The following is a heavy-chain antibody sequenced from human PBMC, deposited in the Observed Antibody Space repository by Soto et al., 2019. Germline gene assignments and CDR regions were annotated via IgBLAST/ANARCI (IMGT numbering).Heavy chain of an antibody. J-gene: IGHJ6*02. Sequence: GESLKISCKGSGYSFTSYWIGWVRQMPGKGLEWMGIIYPGDSDTRYSPSFQGQVTISADKSISTAYLQWSGLKASDTAMYYCARQGSSTSRPYYYYYYGMDVWGQGTTVTVSS. CDR1: GYSFTSYW. V-gene: IGHV5-51*01. CDR2: IYPGDSDT. CDR3: ARQGSSTSRPYYYYYYGMDV. D-gene: IGHD2-2*01.